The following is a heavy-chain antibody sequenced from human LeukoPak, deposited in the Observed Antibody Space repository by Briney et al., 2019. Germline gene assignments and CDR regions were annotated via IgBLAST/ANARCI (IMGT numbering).Heavy chain of an antibody. CDR3: ARGLSYYSSLWYFDL. Sequence: SETLSLTCTVSGGSISSYYWSWIRQPPGKGLEWIGYIYYSGSTNYNPSLKSRVTISVDTSKNQFSLKLSSVTAADTAVYYCARGLSYYSSLWYFDLWGRGTLVTVSS. D-gene: IGHD3-22*01. J-gene: IGHJ2*01. CDR2: IYYSGST. CDR1: GGSISSYY. V-gene: IGHV4-59*01.